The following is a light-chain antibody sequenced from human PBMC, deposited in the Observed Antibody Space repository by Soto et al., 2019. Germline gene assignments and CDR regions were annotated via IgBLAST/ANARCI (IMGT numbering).Light chain of an antibody. CDR3: ATWADSVNGVV. CDR2: SND. Sequence: QSVLIQPPSVSGTPGQTVTISCSGSDSDIGSHSVDWYQQIPGTTPRLIINSNDERTSGVPDRFSGSKSGTSASLAISGLQSEDDADYYCATWADSVNGVVFGGGTKVTVL. CDR1: DSDIGSHS. J-gene: IGLJ2*01. V-gene: IGLV1-44*01.